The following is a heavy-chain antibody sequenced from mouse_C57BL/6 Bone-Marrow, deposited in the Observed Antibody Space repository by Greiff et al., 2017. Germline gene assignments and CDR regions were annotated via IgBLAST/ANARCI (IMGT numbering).Heavy chain of an antibody. CDR2: INPSDSTT. Sequence: VQLQQSGAELVMPGASVKLSCTASGYTFTSYWMHWVKQRPGQGLEWIGEINPSDSTTNYTQKFKGKSTLTVDKSSSTAYMQLSSLTSEDSAVYYWERSSGYPDYWGQGTTLTVSS. J-gene: IGHJ2*01. CDR1: GYTFTSYW. V-gene: IGHV1-69*01. D-gene: IGHD3-1*01. CDR3: ERSSGYPDY.